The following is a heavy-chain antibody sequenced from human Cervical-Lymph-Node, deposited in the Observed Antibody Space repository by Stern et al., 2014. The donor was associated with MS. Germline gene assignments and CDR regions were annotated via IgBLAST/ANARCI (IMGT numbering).Heavy chain of an antibody. Sequence: QVQLVQSGAEVKKPGSSMKVSCKACGGTFSSIEISWVRQAPGQGLEWLGGINPLFGTTNYAQKVQGRVTIVADESTNTVNMELSSLRSEDTAVYYCVRDQGGIAGSWGQGTLVTVSS. CDR3: VRDQGGIAGS. CDR1: GGTFSSIE. J-gene: IGHJ4*02. CDR2: INPLFGTT. D-gene: IGHD6-13*01. V-gene: IGHV1-69*12.